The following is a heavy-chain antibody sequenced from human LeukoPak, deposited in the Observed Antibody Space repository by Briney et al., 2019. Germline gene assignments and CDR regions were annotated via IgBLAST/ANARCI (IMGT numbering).Heavy chain of an antibody. CDR3: AREGKEYYDSSGHFDY. CDR1: GYIFTDYY. Sequence: ASVKVSCKTSGYIFTDYYLHWVRQAPGQGLEWMGWINPNNGDTDYPQKFQGRVTMTRDTSISTAYMELSRLRSDDTAVYYCAREGKEYYDSSGHFDYWGQGTLVTVSS. CDR2: INPNNGDT. V-gene: IGHV1-2*02. D-gene: IGHD3-22*01. J-gene: IGHJ4*02.